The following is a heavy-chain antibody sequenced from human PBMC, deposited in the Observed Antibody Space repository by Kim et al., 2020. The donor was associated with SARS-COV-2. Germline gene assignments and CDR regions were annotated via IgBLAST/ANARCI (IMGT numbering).Heavy chain of an antibody. CDR2: TYYRSKWYN. D-gene: IGHD3-10*01. Sequence: SQTLSLTCAISGDSVSSNSAAWNWIRQSPSRGLEWLGRTYYRSKWYNDYAVSVKSRITINPDTSKNQFSLQLNSVTPEDTAVYYCARDRITMVRGVIIKTYYYYYGMDVWGQGTTVTVSS. J-gene: IGHJ6*02. CDR1: GDSVSSNSAA. V-gene: IGHV6-1*01. CDR3: ARDRITMVRGVIIKTYYYYYGMDV.